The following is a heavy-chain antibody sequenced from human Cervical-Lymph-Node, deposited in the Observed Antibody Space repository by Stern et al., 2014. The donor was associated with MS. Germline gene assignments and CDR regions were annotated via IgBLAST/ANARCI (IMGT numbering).Heavy chain of an antibody. V-gene: IGHV4-31*03. CDR3: ARKGAIVPAAIENWFHS. Sequence: QLQLQESGPGLVKPSQTLSLTCTVSGGSISSGGYFWSWIRQHPGKGLEWIGFIYHSGSTYYNPSLKSRVTISVDTSKNQFSLNLSPVTAAGTAVYYCARKGAIVPAAIENWFHSRGQGTLVTVSS. D-gene: IGHD2-2*01. J-gene: IGHJ5*01. CDR1: GGSISSGGYF. CDR2: IYHSGST.